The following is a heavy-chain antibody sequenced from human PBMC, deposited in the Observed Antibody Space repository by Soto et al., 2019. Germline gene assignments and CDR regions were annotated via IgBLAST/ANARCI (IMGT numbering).Heavy chain of an antibody. D-gene: IGHD2-15*01. CDR1: GGSISSGVYY. Sequence: SETLSLTCTVSGGSISSGVYYWSWIRQHPGKGLEWIGDIYYSGSTYYNPSLKSRVTLSVDTSKNRFSLRLSSVTAADTAVYYCARALTGYSVSNWFDPWGQATLVTSPQ. V-gene: IGHV4-31*03. J-gene: IGHJ5*02. CDR2: IYYSGST. CDR3: ARALTGYSVSNWFDP.